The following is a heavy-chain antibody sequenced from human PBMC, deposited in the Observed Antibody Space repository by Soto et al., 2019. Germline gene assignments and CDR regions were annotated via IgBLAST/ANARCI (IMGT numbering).Heavy chain of an antibody. CDR3: ARDYDFWSGYGPNGMDV. CDR2: ITPIFGTA. J-gene: IGHJ6*02. V-gene: IGHV1-69*13. CDR1: GGTFSSYA. Sequence: SVKVSCKASGGTFSSYAISWVRQAPGQGLEWMGGITPIFGTANYAQKFQGRVTITADESTSTAYMELSSLRSEDTAVYYCARDYDFWSGYGPNGMDVWGQGTTVTVSS. D-gene: IGHD3-3*01.